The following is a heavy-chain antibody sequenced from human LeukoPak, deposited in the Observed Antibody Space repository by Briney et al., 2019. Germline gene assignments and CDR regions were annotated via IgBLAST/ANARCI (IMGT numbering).Heavy chain of an antibody. V-gene: IGHV4-31*03. CDR3: ARDLRRVRGVRDGMDV. CDR2: IYYSGST. Sequence: SETLSLTCIVSGGSISSGGYYWSWIRQHPGKGLEWIGYIYYSGSTYYNPSLKSRVTISVDTSKNQFSLKLSSVTAADTAVYYCARDLRRVRGVRDGMDVWGQGTTVTVSS. D-gene: IGHD3-10*01. CDR1: GGSISSGGYY. J-gene: IGHJ6*02.